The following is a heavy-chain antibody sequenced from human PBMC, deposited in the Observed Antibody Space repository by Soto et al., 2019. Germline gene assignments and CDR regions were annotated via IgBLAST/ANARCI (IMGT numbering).Heavy chain of an antibody. D-gene: IGHD7-27*01. CDR2: TKSDGSGT. CDR1: GFTFSNYW. CDR3: ARDGDRVTARH. Sequence: EVQLVESGGGLLQPGGSLTLSCTASGFTFSNYWMHWVRQAPGKGLVWVSRTKSDGSGTSYTDSVKGRFTISRDNAYNTLYLQMSNLRAEDTAVYFCARDGDRVTARHWGQGTLVTVSS. V-gene: IGHV3-74*01. J-gene: IGHJ4*02.